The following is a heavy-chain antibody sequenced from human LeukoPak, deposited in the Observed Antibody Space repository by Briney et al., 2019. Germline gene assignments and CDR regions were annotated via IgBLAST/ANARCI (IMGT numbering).Heavy chain of an antibody. D-gene: IGHD6-19*01. CDR2: ISYDGSNK. J-gene: IGHJ4*02. CDR1: GFTFYNYW. CDR3: ARDLSAXFDF. Sequence: GGSLRLSCAASGFTFYNYWMSWVRQAPGKGLEWVAVISYDGSNKYYADSVKGRFTISRDNSKNTLYLDMSNLRVEDTALYYCARDLSAXFDFWGQGVLVTVSS. V-gene: IGHV3-30-3*01.